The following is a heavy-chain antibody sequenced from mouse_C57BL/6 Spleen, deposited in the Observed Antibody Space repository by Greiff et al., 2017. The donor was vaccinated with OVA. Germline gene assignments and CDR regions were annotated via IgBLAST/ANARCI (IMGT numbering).Heavy chain of an antibody. V-gene: IGHV1-55*01. CDR2: IYPGSGST. Sequence: QVQLQQPGAELVKPGASVKMSCKASGYTFTSYWITWVKQRPGQGLEWIGDIYPGSGSTNYNEKFKSKATLTVDTSSSTAYMQLSSLTSEDSAVYYCARIEIYYDYDDYWGQGTTLTVSS. J-gene: IGHJ2*01. CDR1: GYTFTSYW. D-gene: IGHD2-4*01. CDR3: ARIEIYYDYDDY.